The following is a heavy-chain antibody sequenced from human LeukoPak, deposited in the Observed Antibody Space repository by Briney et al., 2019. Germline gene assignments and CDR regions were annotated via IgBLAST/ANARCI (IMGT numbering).Heavy chain of an antibody. V-gene: IGHV3-13*01. CDR3: VRGSPVGFDY. Sequence: PGGSLRLSCAASGFTFSGYDFHWVRQTTGQGVEWVSSIGIAGSTYYIGSVSGRFTISRENAKNSLYLQMNNLRDGDTAVYHCVRGSPVGFDYWGHGTLVTVSS. J-gene: IGHJ4*01. CDR1: GFTFSGYD. CDR2: IGIAGST. D-gene: IGHD1-14*01.